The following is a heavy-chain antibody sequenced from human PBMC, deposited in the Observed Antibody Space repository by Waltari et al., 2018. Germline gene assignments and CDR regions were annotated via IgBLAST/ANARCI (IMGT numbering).Heavy chain of an antibody. CDR3: ASLIQGYSSGWIFDY. V-gene: IGHV5-51*01. Sequence: EVQLVQSGAEVKKPGESLKISCKGSGYSFTSYWIGWVRQMPGKGLEWMGIIYPGDSDTRDSPSCQGQVTISADKSISTAYLQWSSLKASDTAMYYCASLIQGYSSGWIFDYWGQGTLVTVSS. J-gene: IGHJ4*02. CDR1: GYSFTSYW. CDR2: IYPGDSDT. D-gene: IGHD6-19*01.